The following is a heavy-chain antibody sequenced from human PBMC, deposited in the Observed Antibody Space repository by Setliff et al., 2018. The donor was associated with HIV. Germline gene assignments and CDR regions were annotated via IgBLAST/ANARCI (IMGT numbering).Heavy chain of an antibody. CDR3: ARVPTSSWYVTTQRTKEYFHH. CDR2: IYYSGNT. V-gene: IGHV4-39*07. Sequence: TLSLTCTVSGGSIKSSSYYWGWIRQPPGKGLEWIGSIYYSGNTYYNPSLKSRVAILEETSRNQFSLRLSSVTAADTAIYYCARVPTSSWYVTTQRTKEYFHHWGQGTLVTVSS. J-gene: IGHJ1*01. D-gene: IGHD6-13*01. CDR1: GGSIKSSSYY.